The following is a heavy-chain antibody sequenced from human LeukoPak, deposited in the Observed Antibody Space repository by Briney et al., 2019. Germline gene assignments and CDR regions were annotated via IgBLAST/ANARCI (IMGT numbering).Heavy chain of an antibody. CDR3: ARGTRAYGSGHIDY. CDR1: GFTFSSYD. CDR2: IGTAGDT. V-gene: IGHV3-13*01. Sequence: SGGSLRLSCAASGFTFSSYDMHWVRQATGKGLEWFSAIGTAGDTYYPGSVKGRFTISRENAKNSLYLQMNSLRAGDTAVYYCARGTRAYGSGHIDYWGQGTLVTVSS. D-gene: IGHD3-10*01. J-gene: IGHJ4*02.